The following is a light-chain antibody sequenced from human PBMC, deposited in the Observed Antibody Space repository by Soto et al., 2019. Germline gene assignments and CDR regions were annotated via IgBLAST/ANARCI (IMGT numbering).Light chain of an antibody. V-gene: IGKV1-17*01. CDR1: QGIRND. J-gene: IGKJ1*01. CDR3: LQHSNYPLT. CDR2: AAS. Sequence: DIQMTQFPSSLSASVGDRVTITCRASQGIRNDLGWYQQKPGKAPKRLIYAASSLQSGLPSRFSVSGSWTEFTLAISSLQPKDSATFYCLQHSNYPLTLGQGTKVEIK.